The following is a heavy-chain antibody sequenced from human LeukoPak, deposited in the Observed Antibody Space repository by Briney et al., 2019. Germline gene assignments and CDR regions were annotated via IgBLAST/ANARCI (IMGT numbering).Heavy chain of an antibody. D-gene: IGHD6-13*01. CDR1: GFIFSGYW. CDR2: IKQDGGEK. J-gene: IGHJ4*01. V-gene: IGHV3-7*01. Sequence: PGGSLRLSCGVSGFIFSGYWMNLVRQAPGKGLEWVASIKQDGGEKSYVDSVKGRFTISRDNAKNSLYLQMSSLRAEDTAVYYCARDGTAAGLYFDLWGQGTPVTVSS. CDR3: ARDGTAAGLYFDL.